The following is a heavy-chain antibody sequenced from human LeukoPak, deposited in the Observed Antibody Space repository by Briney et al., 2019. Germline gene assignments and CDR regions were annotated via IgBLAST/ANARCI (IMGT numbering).Heavy chain of an antibody. CDR3: ARVTYYDFWSGLDY. D-gene: IGHD3-3*01. J-gene: IGHJ4*02. CDR1: GGSISSSSYY. CDR2: IYYSGST. Sequence: IPSETLSLTCTVSGGSISSSSYYWGWIRQPPGKGLEWIGSIYYSGSTYYSPSLKSRVTISVDTSKNQFSLKLSSVTAADTAVYYCARVTYYDFWSGLDYWGQGTLVTVSS. V-gene: IGHV4-39*01.